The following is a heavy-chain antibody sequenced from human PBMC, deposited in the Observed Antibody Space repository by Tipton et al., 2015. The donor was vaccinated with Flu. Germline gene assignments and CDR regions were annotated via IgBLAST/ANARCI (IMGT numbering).Heavy chain of an antibody. V-gene: IGHV4-4*07. CDR1: GGSLSHYF. CDR3: ARSGSYHHYYFDL. J-gene: IGHJ2*01. Sequence: TLSLTCTVSGGSLSHYFWSWLRQPAGTGLEWIGRIYPSGNTNYNPSLQSRVTMSVDTSRNQFSLSLTSVTAADAAIYYCARSGSYHHYYFDLWGRGTLVSVSS. D-gene: IGHD1-26*01. CDR2: IYPSGNT.